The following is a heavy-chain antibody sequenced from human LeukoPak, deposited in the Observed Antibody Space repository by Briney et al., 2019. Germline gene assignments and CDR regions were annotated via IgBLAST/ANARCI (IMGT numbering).Heavy chain of an antibody. CDR2: INHSGST. CDR3: AREYCSDVSCHDNWFDP. CDR1: DGSFSSHY. Sequence: SETLSLTCAVYDGSFSSHYWTWIRQSPGKGLEWIGEINHSGSTNFNPSLRSRVTISLDTSKNQFSLRLSSVTAADTAVYYCAREYCSDVSCHDNWFDPWGQGTLVIVSS. D-gene: IGHD2-15*01. J-gene: IGHJ5*02. V-gene: IGHV4-34*01.